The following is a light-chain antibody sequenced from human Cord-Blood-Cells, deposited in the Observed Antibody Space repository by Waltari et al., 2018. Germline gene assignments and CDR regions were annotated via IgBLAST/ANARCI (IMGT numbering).Light chain of an antibody. Sequence: EIVLTQSPGTLSLSPGERATLSCRASQSVSSSYLAWYQQKPGQAPRLLIYGPSIRATGIPDRFSGSGSGTDFTLTISRLGPEDFAVYYCQQYGSSPSFGQGPSWRSN. V-gene: IGKV3-20*01. CDR2: GPS. CDR1: QSVSSSY. J-gene: IGKJ2*03. CDR3: QQYGSSPS.